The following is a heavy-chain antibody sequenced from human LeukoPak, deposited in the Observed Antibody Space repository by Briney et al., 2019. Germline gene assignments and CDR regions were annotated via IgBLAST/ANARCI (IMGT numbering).Heavy chain of an antibody. Sequence: PGGSLRLSCAASGFTFSSYAMNWVRQAPGKGLEWVSSISGSGGNTYYADSVKGRFTVSRDNSKNTLYLQMNSLRAEDTAVYYCANPARTDYADYWGQGTLVTVSS. J-gene: IGHJ4*02. CDR3: ANPARTDYADY. CDR1: GFTFSSYA. D-gene: IGHD1-14*01. V-gene: IGHV3-23*01. CDR2: ISGSGGNT.